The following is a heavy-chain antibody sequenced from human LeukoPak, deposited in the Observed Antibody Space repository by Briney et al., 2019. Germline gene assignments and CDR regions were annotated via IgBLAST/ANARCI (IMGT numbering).Heavy chain of an antibody. CDR3: VTGEDSGRPQAIDY. CDR2: ISSSSGTI. CDR1: GFTFNTYA. D-gene: IGHD3-10*01. V-gene: IGHV3-48*02. J-gene: IGHJ4*02. Sequence: GGSLRLSCVASGFTFNTYAMNRVRQAPGKGLEWVTYISSSSGTIYYADSVRGRFAISRDNARKSLYLQMNSLRDEDTAVYYCVTGEDSGRPQAIDYWGQGTLVTVSS.